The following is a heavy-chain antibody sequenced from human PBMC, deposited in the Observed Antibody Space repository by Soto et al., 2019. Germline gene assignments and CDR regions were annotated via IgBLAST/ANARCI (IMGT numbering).Heavy chain of an antibody. J-gene: IGHJ4*02. CDR3: ARDRSPSSPFDY. CDR1: GGSISSGGYY. CDR2: IYYSGST. V-gene: IGHV4-31*03. D-gene: IGHD6-19*01. Sequence: QLHLQESGQGLVKPSQTLSLTCTVSGGSISSGGYYWIWIRQHPGKGLEWIGYIYYSGSTYYNPSLKSRVTISGDTSKNQFSLKLSSVTAADTAVYYCARDRSPSSPFDYWGQGTLVTVSS.